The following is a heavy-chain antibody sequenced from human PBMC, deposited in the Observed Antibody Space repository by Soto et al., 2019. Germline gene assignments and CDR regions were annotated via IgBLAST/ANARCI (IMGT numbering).Heavy chain of an antibody. CDR1: GFTFSNSG. CDR3: VQIRGSWGFGNLQF. V-gene: IGHV3-30*18. CDR2: LSYDGRNT. Sequence: QEQLVESGGGVVQPGRSLNLSCATSGFTFSNSGFHWVRQAPGKGLEWVATLSYDGRNTHYAESVKGRFTISRDKAKRMVFLQMDNLRAEATALSYCVQIRGSWGFGNLQFWGQGTLVIVST. J-gene: IGHJ1*01. D-gene: IGHD6-13*01.